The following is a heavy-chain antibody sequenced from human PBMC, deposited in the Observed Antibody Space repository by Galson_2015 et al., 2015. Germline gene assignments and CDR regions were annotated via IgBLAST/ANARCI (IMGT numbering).Heavy chain of an antibody. CDR2: ISGSGGTT. Sequence: SLRLSCAASGFTFSSYAMNWVRQPPGKGLEWVSGISGSGGTTYYADSVKGRFTISRDNSKNLLYLQMNNLRVEDTAVYYCARRGPSPDWGQGTLVTVSS. CDR1: GFTFSSYA. D-gene: IGHD3-10*01. V-gene: IGHV3-23*01. J-gene: IGHJ4*02. CDR3: ARRGPSPD.